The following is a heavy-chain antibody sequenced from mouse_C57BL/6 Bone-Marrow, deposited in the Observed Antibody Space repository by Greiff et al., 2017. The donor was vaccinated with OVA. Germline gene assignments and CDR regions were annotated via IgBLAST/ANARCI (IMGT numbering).Heavy chain of an antibody. CDR2: ISYDGSN. D-gene: IGHD2-3*01. V-gene: IGHV3-6*01. J-gene: IGHJ1*03. CDR3: ARDDGYYPYWYFDV. CDR1: GYSITSGYY. Sequence: ESGPGLVKPSQSLSLTCSVTGYSITSGYYWNWIRQFPGNKLEWMGYISYDGSNNYNPSLKNRISITRDTSKNQFFLKLNSVTTEDTATYYCARDDGYYPYWYFDVWGTGTTVTVSS.